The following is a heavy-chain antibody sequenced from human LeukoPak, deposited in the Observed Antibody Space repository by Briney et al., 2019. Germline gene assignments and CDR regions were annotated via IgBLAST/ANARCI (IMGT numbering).Heavy chain of an antibody. V-gene: IGHV3-7*01. CDR2: IKEDGSEK. CDR3: AELGITMIGGV. J-gene: IGHJ6*04. D-gene: IGHD3-10*02. Sequence: GGSLRLSCAASGFTFRNYWMSWVRQAPGKGLEWVANIKEDGSEKYYVDSVKGRFTISRDNAKNSLYLQMNSLRAEDTAVYYCAELGITMIGGVWGKGTTVTISS. CDR1: GFTFRNYW.